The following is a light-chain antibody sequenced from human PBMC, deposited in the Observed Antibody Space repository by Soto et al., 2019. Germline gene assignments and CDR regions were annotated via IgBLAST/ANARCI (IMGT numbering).Light chain of an antibody. CDR3: QSYDSSLSAYV. CDR1: SSNIGAGYD. Sequence: QSVLTQPTSVSGAPGQRVTISCTGNSSNIGAGYDVHWYQQLPGTAPKLLIYGNNNRPSGVPDRFSGSKSGTSASLAITGLQAEDEADYYCQSYDSSLSAYVFGPGTKLTVL. J-gene: IGLJ1*01. V-gene: IGLV1-40*01. CDR2: GNN.